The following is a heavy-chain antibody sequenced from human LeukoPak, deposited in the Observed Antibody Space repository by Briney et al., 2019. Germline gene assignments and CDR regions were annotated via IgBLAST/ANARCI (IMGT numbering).Heavy chain of an antibody. Sequence: SETLSLTCTVSGGSISSHYWSWIRQPPGKGLEWIGYIYYSGSTYYNPSLKSRVTISVDTSKNQFSLKLSSVTTADTAVYYCATVNGDYWFDPWGQGTLVTVSS. V-gene: IGHV4-59*11. CDR3: ATVNGDYWFDP. J-gene: IGHJ5*02. CDR1: GGSISSHY. CDR2: IYYSGST. D-gene: IGHD4-17*01.